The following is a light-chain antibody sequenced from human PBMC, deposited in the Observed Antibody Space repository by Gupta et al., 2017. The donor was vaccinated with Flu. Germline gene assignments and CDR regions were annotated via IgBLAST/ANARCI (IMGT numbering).Light chain of an antibody. CDR1: NIGSKS. Sequence: SYVLTQPPSVSVAPGQTARITCGGNNIGSKSVHWYQQKPGQAPVLVVYDDRDRPSGIPELFSGSNSGNTATLTISRVEAGDEADYYCQVWDSSSDHPGVFGGGTKLTVL. V-gene: IGLV3-21*02. CDR3: QVWDSSSDHPGV. CDR2: DDR. J-gene: IGLJ2*01.